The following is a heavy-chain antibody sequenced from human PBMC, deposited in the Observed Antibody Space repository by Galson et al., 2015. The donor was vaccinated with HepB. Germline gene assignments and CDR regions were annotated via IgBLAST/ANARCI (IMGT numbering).Heavy chain of an antibody. J-gene: IGHJ4*02. CDR1: GGSFSGYY. Sequence: ETLSLTCAVYGGSFSGYYWSWIRQPPGKGLEWIGEINHSGSTNYNPSLKSRVTISVDTSKNQFSLKLSSVTAADTAVYYCAREGLLRYFDWLDYFDYWGQGTLVTVSS. D-gene: IGHD3-9*01. CDR2: INHSGST. V-gene: IGHV4-34*01. CDR3: AREGLLRYFDWLDYFDY.